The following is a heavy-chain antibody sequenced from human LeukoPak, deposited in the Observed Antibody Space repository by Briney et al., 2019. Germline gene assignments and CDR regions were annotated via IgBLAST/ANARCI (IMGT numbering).Heavy chain of an antibody. CDR1: GYTFTSYG. D-gene: IGHD7-27*01. Sequence: GASVKVSCKASGYTFTSYGISWVRQAPGQGLEWMGWISAYNGNTNYAQKLQGRVTMTTDTSTSTAYMELRSLRSDDTAVYYCARVSGDRHLYYYYGMDVWGQGTTVTVSS. V-gene: IGHV1-18*01. CDR3: ARVSGDRHLYYYYGMDV. CDR2: ISAYNGNT. J-gene: IGHJ6*02.